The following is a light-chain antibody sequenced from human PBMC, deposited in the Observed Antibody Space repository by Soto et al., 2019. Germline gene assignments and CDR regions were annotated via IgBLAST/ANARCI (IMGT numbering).Light chain of an antibody. Sequence: DIQMTQSPSTLSASVGDRATITCRASQSISSWLAWYQQKPGKAPKLLIYDASNLEAGAPSRFRGSGSGTDFTFTISRLQPEDIATYYCQQYENLPTFGQGTRLEIK. J-gene: IGKJ5*01. V-gene: IGKV1-33*01. CDR2: DAS. CDR3: QQYENLPT. CDR1: QSISSW.